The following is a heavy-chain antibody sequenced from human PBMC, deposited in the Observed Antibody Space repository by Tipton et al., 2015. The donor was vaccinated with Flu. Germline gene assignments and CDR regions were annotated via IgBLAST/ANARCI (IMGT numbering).Heavy chain of an antibody. CDR2: VHRSASA. CDR3: ARDPSLGMPDYFDS. CDR1: GDSVASNYY. J-gene: IGHJ4*02. D-gene: IGHD2-2*01. V-gene: IGHV4-38-2*02. Sequence: TLSLTCSVSGDSVASNYYWGWIRQPPGKGLEWIGNVHRSASAYYNPSRKSRVTISVDRSKNQFSLRLTSVTAADTAVYYCARDPSLGMPDYFDSWGQGTLVTASS.